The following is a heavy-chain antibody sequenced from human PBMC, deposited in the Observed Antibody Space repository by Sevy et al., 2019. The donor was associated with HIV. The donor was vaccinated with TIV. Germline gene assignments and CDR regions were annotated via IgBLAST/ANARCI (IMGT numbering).Heavy chain of an antibody. V-gene: IGHV3-30-3*01. Sequence: GGSLRLSCAASGFTFSSYAMHWVRQAPGKGLEWVAFISYDGSNKYYADSVEGRFTISRDNSKNTLYLQMNSLRDGDTAVYYWAKNTVAAPARDLGSWGQGTVVTVSS. D-gene: IGHD6-25*01. CDR2: ISYDGSNK. J-gene: IGHJ5*02. CDR1: GFTFSSYA. CDR3: AKNTVAAPARDLGS.